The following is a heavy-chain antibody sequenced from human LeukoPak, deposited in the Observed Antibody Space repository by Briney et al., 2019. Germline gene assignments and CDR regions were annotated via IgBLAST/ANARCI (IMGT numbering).Heavy chain of an antibody. CDR2: INPSTGAT. CDR3: ARGLKYCIGGSCYSRNFDY. Sequence: RASVKVSCKASGYTFTGYYMHWVRQAPGQGLEWMGRINPSTGATDYAQKFQGRVTVTRDTSISTAYMDLTRLTSDDTAVYYCARGLKYCIGGSCYSRNFDYWGQGTLVTVSS. V-gene: IGHV1-2*06. J-gene: IGHJ4*02. CDR1: GYTFTGYY. D-gene: IGHD2-15*01.